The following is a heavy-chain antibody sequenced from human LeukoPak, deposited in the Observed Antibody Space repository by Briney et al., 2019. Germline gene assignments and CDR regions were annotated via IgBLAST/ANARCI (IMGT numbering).Heavy chain of an antibody. CDR2: ISYDGSNK. Sequence: PGRSLRLSCAASGFTFSSYAMHWVRQAPGKGLEWVAVISYDGSNKYYADSVKGRFTISRDNSKNTLYLQMNSLRAEDTAVYYCAREVAVTGYSNDYWGQGTLVTVSS. D-gene: IGHD3-9*01. CDR3: AREVAVTGYSNDY. V-gene: IGHV3-30*04. J-gene: IGHJ4*02. CDR1: GFTFSSYA.